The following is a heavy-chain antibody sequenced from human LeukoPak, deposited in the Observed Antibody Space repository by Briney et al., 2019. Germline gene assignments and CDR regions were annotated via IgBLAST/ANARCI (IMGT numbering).Heavy chain of an antibody. CDR3: AKISQIAYCGGDCYSDY. J-gene: IGHJ4*02. CDR1: GFTFSSYA. D-gene: IGHD2-21*02. Sequence: GGSLRLSCAASGFTFSSYAMSWVRQAPGKGLEWVSAISGSGGSTYYADSVKGRFTISRDNSKNTLYLQMNSLRAEDTAVYYCAKISQIAYCGGDCYSDYWGQGTLVTVSS. V-gene: IGHV3-23*01. CDR2: ISGSGGST.